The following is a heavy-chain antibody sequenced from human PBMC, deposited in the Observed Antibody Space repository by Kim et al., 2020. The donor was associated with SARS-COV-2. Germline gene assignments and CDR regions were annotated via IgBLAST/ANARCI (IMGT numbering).Heavy chain of an antibody. CDR2: INAGNGNT. D-gene: IGHD2-8*01. CDR1: GYTFTSYA. J-gene: IGHJ4*02. Sequence: ASVKVSCKASGYTFTSYAMHWVRQAPGQRLEWMGWINAGNGNTKYSQKFQGRVTITRDTSASTAYMELSSLRSEDTAVYYCARGLEPFIYCTNGVCTKHDETDFDYWGQGTLVTVSS. V-gene: IGHV1-3*01. CDR3: ARGLEPFIYCTNGVCTKHDETDFDY.